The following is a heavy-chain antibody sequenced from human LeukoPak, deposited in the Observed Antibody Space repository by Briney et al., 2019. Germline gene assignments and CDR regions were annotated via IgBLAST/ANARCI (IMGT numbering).Heavy chain of an antibody. J-gene: IGHJ6*03. CDR3: ASTYYDFWSAYRDYYMDV. Sequence: PSETLSLTCAVSGGSFSGYYWSWIRQPPGKGLEWIGEINHSGSTNYNPSLKSRVTISVDTSKNQFSLKLSSVPAADTAVYYCASTYYDFWSAYRDYYMDVWGKGTTVTVSS. D-gene: IGHD3-3*01. CDR1: GGSFSGYY. V-gene: IGHV4-34*01. CDR2: INHSGST.